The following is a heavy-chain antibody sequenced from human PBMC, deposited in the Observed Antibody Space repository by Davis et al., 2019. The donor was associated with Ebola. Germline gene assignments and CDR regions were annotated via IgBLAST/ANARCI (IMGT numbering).Heavy chain of an antibody. Sequence: GESLKISCAASGFTFSSYAMSWVRQAPGKGLEWVSAISGSGGSTYYADSVKGRFTISRDNAKNSLYLQMNSMRDEDTAVYYCASGSEYYDFWSGYLLEYMDVWGKGTTVTVSS. CDR2: ISGSGGST. D-gene: IGHD3-3*01. CDR1: GFTFSSYA. J-gene: IGHJ6*03. CDR3: ASGSEYYDFWSGYLLEYMDV. V-gene: IGHV3-23*01.